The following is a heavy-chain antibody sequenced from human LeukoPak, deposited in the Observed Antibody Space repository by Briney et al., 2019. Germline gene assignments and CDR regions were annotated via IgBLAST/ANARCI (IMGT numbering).Heavy chain of an antibody. V-gene: IGHV3-21*01. J-gene: IGHJ5*02. Sequence: RGSLRLSCAASGFTFSSYSMNWVRQAPGKGLEWVSSISSSSSYIYYADSVKGRFTISRDNAKNSLYLQMNSLRAEDTAVYYCARGLVQLQLIYNWFDPWGQGTLVTVSS. D-gene: IGHD6-13*01. CDR2: ISSSSSYI. CDR3: ARGLVQLQLIYNWFDP. CDR1: GFTFSSYS.